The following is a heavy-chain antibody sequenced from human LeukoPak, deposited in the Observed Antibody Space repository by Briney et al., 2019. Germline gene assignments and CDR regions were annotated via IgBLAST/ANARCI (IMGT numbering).Heavy chain of an antibody. D-gene: IGHD2-21*02. J-gene: IGHJ4*02. CDR1: GFSLSTSGMR. CDR3: ARVRCGGDCYPDY. Sequence: SGPALVKPTQTLTLTCTFSGFSLSTSGMRVSWIRQHPGRALEWLARIDWDDDKFYSTSLKTRLTISKDTSKNQVVLTMTNMDPVDTATYYCARVRCGGDCYPDYWGQGTLVTVSS. V-gene: IGHV2-70*04. CDR2: IDWDDDK.